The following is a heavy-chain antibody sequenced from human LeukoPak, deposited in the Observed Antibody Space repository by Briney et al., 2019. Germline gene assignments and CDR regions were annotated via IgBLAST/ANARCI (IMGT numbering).Heavy chain of an antibody. CDR3: ARDWVATSLDAFDI. CDR1: GYTFTSYG. V-gene: IGHV1-18*01. D-gene: IGHD4-23*01. J-gene: IGHJ3*02. Sequence: ASVKVSCKVSGYTFTSYGISWVRQAPGQGLEWMGRISAYNGNTNYAQNLQGRVTMTTDTSTSTAYMELRSPRSDDTAVYYCARDWVATSLDAFDIWGQGTMVIVSS. CDR2: ISAYNGNT.